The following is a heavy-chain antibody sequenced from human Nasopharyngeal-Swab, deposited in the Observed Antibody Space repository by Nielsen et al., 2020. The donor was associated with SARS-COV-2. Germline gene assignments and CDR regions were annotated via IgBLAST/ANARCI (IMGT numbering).Heavy chain of an antibody. J-gene: IGHJ3*02. V-gene: IGHV3-30*18. D-gene: IGHD6-13*01. Sequence: GESLKISCAASGFIFSSYGMHWVRQAPGKGLEWVAVIPYDGSNKYYADSLKGRFTISKDNSKNTLYLQMNSLRAEDTAVYYCAKVPGSSWVDAFDIWGQGTKVTVSS. CDR1: GFIFSSYG. CDR2: IPYDGSNK. CDR3: AKVPGSSWVDAFDI.